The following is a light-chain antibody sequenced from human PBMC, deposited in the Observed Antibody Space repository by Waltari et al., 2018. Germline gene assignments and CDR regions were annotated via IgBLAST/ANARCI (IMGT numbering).Light chain of an antibody. CDR3: QSYDRSLSGFV. V-gene: IGLV1-40*03. Sequence: QSVVTQPPSVSGAPGQRVTIPCTGTDSNIGAPYDVPGFQQLPGAAPKVVIFGHTNRPSGVSGRFSGSKSGASASLTISGLQAEDEADYFCQSYDRSLSGFVFGPGTRLTVL. CDR2: GHT. CDR1: DSNIGAPYD. J-gene: IGLJ1*01.